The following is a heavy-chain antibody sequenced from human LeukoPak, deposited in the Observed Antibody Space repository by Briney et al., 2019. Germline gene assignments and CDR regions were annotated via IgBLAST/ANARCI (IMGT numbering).Heavy chain of an antibody. CDR2: TRNKANSYTT. V-gene: IGHV3-72*01. CDR3: ATSWRSTAFDY. J-gene: IGHJ4*02. Sequence: PGGSLRLSCAASGFTFSDHYMDWVRQAPGKGLEWVGRTRNKANSYTTEYAASVKGRFTISRDDSKNSLYLQMNSLKTEDTAVYYCATSWRSTAFDYWGQGTLVTVSS. CDR1: GFTFSDHY.